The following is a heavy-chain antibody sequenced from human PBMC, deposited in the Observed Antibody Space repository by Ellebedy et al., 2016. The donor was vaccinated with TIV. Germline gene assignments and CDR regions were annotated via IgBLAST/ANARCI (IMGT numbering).Heavy chain of an antibody. V-gene: IGHV3-11*01. CDR3: ASQFGIARGAFDI. D-gene: IGHD6-13*01. Sequence: GGSLRLXXAASGFTFSDYYMSWIRQAPGKGLEWISYISSSGDTIYYADSVKGRFTISRDNAKNSLYLQMNSLRAEDTAVYYCASQFGIARGAFDIWGQGTMVTVSS. J-gene: IGHJ3*02. CDR2: ISSSGDTI. CDR1: GFTFSDYY.